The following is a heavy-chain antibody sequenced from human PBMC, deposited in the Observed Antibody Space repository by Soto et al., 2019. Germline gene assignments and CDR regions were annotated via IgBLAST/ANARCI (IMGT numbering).Heavy chain of an antibody. CDR1: GYTFTSYA. V-gene: IGHV1-3*01. J-gene: IGHJ4*02. CDR2: INAGNGNT. CDR3: AKGAHNFYGHEDYFDC. Sequence: ASVKVSCKASGYTFTSYAMHWVRQAPGQRLEWMGWINAGNGNTKYSQKFQGRVTITRDTSASTAYMELNSLRAEDTAVYYCAKGAHNFYGHEDYFDCWGQGTPVTVSS. D-gene: IGHD1-1*01.